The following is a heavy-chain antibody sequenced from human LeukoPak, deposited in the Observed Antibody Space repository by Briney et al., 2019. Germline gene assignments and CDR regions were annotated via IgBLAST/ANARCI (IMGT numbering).Heavy chain of an antibody. V-gene: IGHV1-69*04. CDR2: IIPILGIA. D-gene: IGHD3-10*01. CDR1: GGTFSSYA. Sequence: SVKVSCKASGGTFSSYAISWVRQAPGQGLEWMGRIIPILGIANYAQKFQGRVTITADKSTSTAYMELSSLRPEDTAVYYCARAASRSGPMVYWGQGTLVTVSS. J-gene: IGHJ4*02. CDR3: ARAASRSGPMVY.